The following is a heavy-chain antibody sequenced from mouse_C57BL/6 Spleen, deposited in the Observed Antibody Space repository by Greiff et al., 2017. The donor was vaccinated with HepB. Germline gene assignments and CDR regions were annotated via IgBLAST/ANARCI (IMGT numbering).Heavy chain of an antibody. CDR2: IDPSDSYT. CDR3: ARSHYGNYSRCYWYFDV. V-gene: IGHV1-69*01. Sequence: QVQLQQPGAELVMPGASVKLSCKASGYTFTSYWMHWVKQRPGQGLEWIGEIDPSDSYTNYNQKFKGKSTLTVDKSSSTAYMQLSSLTSEDSAVYYVARSHYGNYSRCYWYFDVWGTGTTVTVSS. D-gene: IGHD2-1*01. J-gene: IGHJ1*03. CDR1: GYTFTSYW.